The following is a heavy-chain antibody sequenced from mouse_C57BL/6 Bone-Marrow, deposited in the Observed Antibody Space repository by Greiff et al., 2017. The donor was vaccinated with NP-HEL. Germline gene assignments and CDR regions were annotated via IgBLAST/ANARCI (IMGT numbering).Heavy chain of an antibody. V-gene: IGHV3-6*01. J-gene: IGHJ2*01. CDR2: ISYDGSN. CDR3: ARDKLYYFDY. Sequence: EVQVVESGPGLVKPSQSLSLTCSVTGYSITSGYYWNWIRQFPGNKLEWMGYISYDGSNNYNPSLKNRISITRDTSKNQFFLKLNSVTTEDTATYYWARDKLYYFDYWGQGTTLTVSS. CDR1: GYSITSGYY.